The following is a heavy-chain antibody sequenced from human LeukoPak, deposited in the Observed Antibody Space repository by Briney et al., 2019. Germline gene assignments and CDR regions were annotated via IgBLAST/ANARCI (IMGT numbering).Heavy chain of an antibody. CDR3: ARGYYDSSGYLDY. V-gene: IGHV4-34*01. D-gene: IGHD3-22*01. CDR2: INHSGST. Sequence: SETLSLTCAVYGGPFSGYYWSWIRQPPGKGLEWIGEINHSGSTNYNPSLKSRVTISVDTSKNQFSLKLSSVTAADTAVYYCARGYYDSSGYLDYWGQGTLVTVSS. J-gene: IGHJ4*02. CDR1: GGPFSGYY.